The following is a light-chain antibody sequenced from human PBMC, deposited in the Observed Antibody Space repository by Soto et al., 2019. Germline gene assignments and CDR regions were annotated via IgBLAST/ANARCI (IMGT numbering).Light chain of an antibody. CDR3: QQYDTYLYT. J-gene: IGKJ2*01. V-gene: IGKV1-5*03. Sequence: DIPMTQSPSTLSASVGDRVTITCRASQSISTWLAWYQLKPGKAPKLLIYKASTLETGVPSRFSGSGSGTEFTLTISSLHPDDFATYSCQQYDTYLYTFGQGNKLEIK. CDR2: KAS. CDR1: QSISTW.